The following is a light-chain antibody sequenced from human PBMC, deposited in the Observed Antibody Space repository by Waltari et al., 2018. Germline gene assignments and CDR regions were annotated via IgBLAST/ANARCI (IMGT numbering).Light chain of an antibody. V-gene: IGKV3-15*01. CDR2: GAS. Sequence: ETVMTQSPATLSVSPGERATLPCRASQRVSSNLAWYQQKPGPAPRLLIYGASTTATATPARFSGSGSEIEFTLTISSLQSEDFAVYHCQQYNTWPWTFGQGTKVEIK. CDR3: QQYNTWPWT. J-gene: IGKJ1*01. CDR1: QRVSSN.